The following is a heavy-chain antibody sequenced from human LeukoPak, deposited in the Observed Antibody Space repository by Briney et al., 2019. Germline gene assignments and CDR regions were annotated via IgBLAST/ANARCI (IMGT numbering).Heavy chain of an antibody. V-gene: IGHV3-21*01. CDR2: VSIGGSFV. D-gene: IGHD4-17*01. Sequence: GGSLRLSCAASGFTFSSYGMNWVRQAPGKGLEWVSFVSIGGSFVYYADSVKGRFTISRDDAKNSLYLQMNSLTAEDTAEYYCARNKINTVTTGWYFDLWGRGTLVSVSS. J-gene: IGHJ2*01. CDR3: ARNKINTVTTGWYFDL. CDR1: GFTFSSYG.